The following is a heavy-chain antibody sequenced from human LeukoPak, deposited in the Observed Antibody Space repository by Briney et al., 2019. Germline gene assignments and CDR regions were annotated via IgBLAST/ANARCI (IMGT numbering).Heavy chain of an antibody. CDR3: ESQRYYGSGSYSLNWFDP. CDR2: IYYSETT. CDR1: GGSISSSSDY. J-gene: IGHJ5*02. Sequence: PSETLSLTCTVSGGSISSSSDYWGWIRQPPGKGLEWIGSIYYSETTYYNPSLKSRVTISVDTSKNQCSLRLSSVTAAALAVSYCESQRYYGSGSYSLNWFDPWGQGTLVTVSS. D-gene: IGHD3-10*01. V-gene: IGHV4-39*01.